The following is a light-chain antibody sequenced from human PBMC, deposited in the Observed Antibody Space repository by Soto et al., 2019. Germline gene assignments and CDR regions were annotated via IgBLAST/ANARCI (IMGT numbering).Light chain of an antibody. J-gene: IGKJ5*01. CDR2: GAS. CDR3: QHYIKWPPYT. V-gene: IGKV3-15*01. CDR1: QSVGAN. Sequence: EIVMTQSPATLSVSPGERATLSCRASQSVGANLTWYQQKRGQAPRLLIYGASMRATGVPARFSGSGYGTEFTLTISSLQSEDFEIFYCQHYIKWPPYTFGQGTRLEIK.